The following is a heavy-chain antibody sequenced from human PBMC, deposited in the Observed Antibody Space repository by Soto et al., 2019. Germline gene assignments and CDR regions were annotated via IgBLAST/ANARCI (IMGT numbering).Heavy chain of an antibody. CDR2: IIPIFGTA. CDR1: GGTFSSYA. Sequence: GASVKVSCKAAGGTFSSYAISWVRQAPGQGLEWMGGIIPIFGTANYAQKFRGRVTITADESTSTAYMELSSLRSEDTAVYYCAGPQHGSGWGDYYYGMDVCGQGTTVTV. CDR3: AGPQHGSGWGDYYYGMDV. V-gene: IGHV1-69*13. J-gene: IGHJ6*02. D-gene: IGHD6-19*01.